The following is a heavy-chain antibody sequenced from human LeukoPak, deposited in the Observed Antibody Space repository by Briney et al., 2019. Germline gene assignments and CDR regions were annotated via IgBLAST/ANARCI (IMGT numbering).Heavy chain of an antibody. V-gene: IGHV1-8*01. CDR1: GYTFTSYD. CDR2: MNPNSGNT. CDR3: ARSTMVRGVIITKFDY. J-gene: IGHJ4*02. D-gene: IGHD3-10*01. Sequence: ASVKVSCKASGYTFTSYDINWVRQATGQGLEWMGWMNPNSGNTGYAQKFQGRVTMTTNTSISTAYMELSSLRSEDTAVYYCARSTMVRGVIITKFDYWGQGTLVTVSS.